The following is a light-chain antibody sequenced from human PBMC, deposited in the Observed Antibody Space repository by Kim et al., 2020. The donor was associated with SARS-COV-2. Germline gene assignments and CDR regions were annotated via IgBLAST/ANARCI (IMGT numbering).Light chain of an antibody. CDR2: QDT. V-gene: IGLV3-1*01. J-gene: IGLJ2*01. CDR3: HVWDSSTTV. Sequence: SVSPGQTASSTCSGDRLGDKYVCWYQQKPGPSPVVVIYQDTKRPSGIPGRCSGSDSGNTATLTISGTRAMDEADYYCHVWDSSTTVFGGGTQLTVL. CDR1: RLGDKY.